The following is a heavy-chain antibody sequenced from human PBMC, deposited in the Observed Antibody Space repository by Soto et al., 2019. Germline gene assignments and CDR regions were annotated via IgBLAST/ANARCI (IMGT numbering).Heavy chain of an antibody. D-gene: IGHD6-13*01. CDR2: FHYSGST. J-gene: IGHJ5*02. CDR1: GGSISSGGYY. V-gene: IGHV4-31*03. CDR3: ARVSLSSDSSSWYLGWFDP. Sequence: QVQLQESGPGLVKPSQTLSLTCTVSGGSISSGGYYWSWIRQHPGKGLEWIGYFHYSGSTYYNPSLKRRVTISVDTSKNQFSLKLSSVTAADTAVYYCARVSLSSDSSSWYLGWFDPWGQGTLVTVSS.